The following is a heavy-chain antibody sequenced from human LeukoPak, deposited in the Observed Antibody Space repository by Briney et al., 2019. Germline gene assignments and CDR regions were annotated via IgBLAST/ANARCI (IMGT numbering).Heavy chain of an antibody. J-gene: IGHJ6*02. V-gene: IGHV3-66*01. CDR2: IYSGGST. CDR1: GFTVSSNY. Sequence: GGSLRLSCAASGFTVSSNYMSWVRQAPGKGLEWVSVIYSGGSTYYADPVKGRFTISRDNSKNTLYLQMNSLRAEDTAVYYCARALSAAGTIYYYYYGMDVWGQGTTVTASS. D-gene: IGHD6-13*01. CDR3: ARALSAAGTIYYYYYGMDV.